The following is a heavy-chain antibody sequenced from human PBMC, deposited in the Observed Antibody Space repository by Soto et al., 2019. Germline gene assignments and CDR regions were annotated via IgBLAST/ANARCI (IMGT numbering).Heavy chain of an antibody. J-gene: IGHJ6*03. CDR1: GYSFTSYW. V-gene: IGHV5-51*01. Sequence: GESLKISCKGSGYSFTSYWIGLVRQMPGKSLEWMGIIDPGDSDTRYSPSFQGQVTISAVKSISTAYLQWSSLKASDTAMYSFARHMSVAYYDYYYYSMDVWGKGTTVTVSS. D-gene: IGHD1-26*01. CDR2: IDPGDSDT. CDR3: ARHMSVAYYDYYYYSMDV.